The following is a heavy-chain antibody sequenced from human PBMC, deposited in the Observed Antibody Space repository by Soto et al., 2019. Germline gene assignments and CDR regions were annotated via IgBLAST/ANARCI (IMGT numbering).Heavy chain of an antibody. CDR3: AAAGHSDAFDI. Sequence: PGGSLRLSXAASGFTFSSYDMHWVRQATGKGLEWVSAIGTAGDTYYPGSVKSRFTISRENAKNSLYLQMNSLRAGDTAVYYCAAAGHSDAFDIWGQGTMVTVSS. CDR1: GFTFSSYD. CDR2: IGTAGDT. V-gene: IGHV3-13*01. J-gene: IGHJ3*02. D-gene: IGHD6-13*01.